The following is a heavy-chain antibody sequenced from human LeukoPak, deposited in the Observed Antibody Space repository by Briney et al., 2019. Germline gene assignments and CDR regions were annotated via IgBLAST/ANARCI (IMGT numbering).Heavy chain of an antibody. D-gene: IGHD3-10*01. CDR1: GFTFSSYS. CDR2: ISSGGSSI. J-gene: IGHJ4*02. Sequence: GGSLRLSCAASGFTFSSYSMNWVRQAPGKGLEWVSYISSGGSSIYYADSVKGRFTISRDDAKNSLYLQMNSLRAEDTAVYYCARDTYGSGSYYNAPLDYWGQGTLVTVSS. V-gene: IGHV3-48*01. CDR3: ARDTYGSGSYYNAPLDY.